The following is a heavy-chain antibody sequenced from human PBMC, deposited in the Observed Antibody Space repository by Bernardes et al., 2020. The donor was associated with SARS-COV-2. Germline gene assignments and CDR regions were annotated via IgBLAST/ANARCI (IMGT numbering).Heavy chain of an antibody. V-gene: IGHV1-69*02. CDR1: GDTFTTYS. Sequence: SVKVSCKGSGDTFTTYSIHWVRQAPGQGLEWMARIISSTGRGNYAQKFQDRLIITADTSTSTVYMELNNLKSEDTAIYYCARFLRDQPSQQLMTEDHWGQGTQVTVSS. CDR2: IISSTGRG. D-gene: IGHD6-13*01. J-gene: IGHJ4*02. CDR3: ARFLRDQPSQQLMTEDH.